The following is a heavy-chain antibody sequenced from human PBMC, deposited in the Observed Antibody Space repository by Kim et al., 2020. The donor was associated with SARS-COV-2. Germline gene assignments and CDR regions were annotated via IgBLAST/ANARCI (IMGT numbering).Heavy chain of an antibody. CDR2: INPSGGST. CDR3: ARGNLWSYYDSSGVDY. J-gene: IGHJ4*02. V-gene: IGHV1-46*01. Sequence: ASVKVSCKASGYTFTSYYMHWVRQAPGQGLEWMGIINPSGGSTSYAQKFQGRVTMTRDTSTSTVYMELSSLRSEDTAVYYCARGNLWSYYDSSGVDYWGQGTLVTVSS. CDR1: GYTFTSYY. D-gene: IGHD3-22*01.